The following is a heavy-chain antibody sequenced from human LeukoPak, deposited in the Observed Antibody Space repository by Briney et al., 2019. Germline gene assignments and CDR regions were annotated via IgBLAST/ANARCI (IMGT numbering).Heavy chain of an antibody. CDR2: ISYDGSNK. J-gene: IGHJ4*02. CDR1: GFTFSSYA. CDR3: ARRESYCSSTSCYIGAFDY. V-gene: IGHV3-30-3*01. Sequence: GGSLRLSCAASGFTFSSYAMHWVRQAPGKGLEWVAVISYDGSNKYYADSVKGRFTISRDNSKNTLYLQMNSLRAEDTAVYYCARRESYCSSTSCYIGAFDYWGQGTLVTVSS. D-gene: IGHD2-2*02.